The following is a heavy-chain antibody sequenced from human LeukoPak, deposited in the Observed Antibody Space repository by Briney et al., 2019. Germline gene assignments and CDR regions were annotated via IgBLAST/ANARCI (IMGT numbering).Heavy chain of an antibody. Sequence: GGSLRLSCTASGFTFSSYWMSWVRQAPGKGLEWVANIKQDGSEKYYVDSVKGRFTISRDNAKNSLYLQMNSLRAEDTAVYYCARGSSGLRYFGSQRIYFDYWGQGTLVTVSS. CDR1: GFTFSSYW. J-gene: IGHJ4*02. CDR3: ARGSSGLRYFGSQRIYFDY. V-gene: IGHV3-7*01. CDR2: IKQDGSEK. D-gene: IGHD3-9*01.